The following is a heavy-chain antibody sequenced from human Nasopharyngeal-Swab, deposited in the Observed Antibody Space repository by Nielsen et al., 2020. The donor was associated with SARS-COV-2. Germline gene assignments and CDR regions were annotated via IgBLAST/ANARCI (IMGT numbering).Heavy chain of an antibody. CDR3: TRVAVRGYLVYMDV. D-gene: IGHD3-10*01. V-gene: IGHV3-49*04. J-gene: IGHJ6*03. Sequence: GESLKISCTASGFTFGYYALSLVRQAPGKGLEWVGFIRSKAYGGTTEYAASVKGRFTISRDDSKSIAYLQMNSLKTEDTAVYYCTRVAVRGYLVYMDVWGKGTTVTVSS. CDR1: GFTFGYYA. CDR2: IRSKAYGGTT.